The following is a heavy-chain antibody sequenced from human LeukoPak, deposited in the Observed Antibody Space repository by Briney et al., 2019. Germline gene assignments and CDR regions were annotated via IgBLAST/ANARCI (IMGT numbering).Heavy chain of an antibody. J-gene: IGHJ4*02. Sequence: GGSLRLSCAASGFTFTSYSMNWVRQAPGKGLEWVSYISSTSSTIYYADSVKGRFTISRDNAKSSLYLQMNSLGAGDTAVYYCARHYYGDYYFDYWGQGTLVTVSS. CDR1: GFTFTSYS. D-gene: IGHD4-17*01. CDR3: ARHYYGDYYFDY. V-gene: IGHV3-48*01. CDR2: ISSTSSTI.